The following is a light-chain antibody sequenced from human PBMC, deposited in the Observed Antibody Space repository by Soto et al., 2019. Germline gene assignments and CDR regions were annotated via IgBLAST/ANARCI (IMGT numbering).Light chain of an antibody. V-gene: IGLV4-69*01. CDR3: QTWGTGIRV. J-gene: IGLJ2*01. CDR1: SGHSSSA. CDR2: VNSDGSH. Sequence: QLVLTQSPSASASLGASVKLTCTLSSGHSSSAIAWHQQQPEKGPRYLMKVNSDGSHSKGDGIPDRLSGSSSGAERYLTISCHQSEDDADYYCQTWGTGIRVFGGGTKVTVL.